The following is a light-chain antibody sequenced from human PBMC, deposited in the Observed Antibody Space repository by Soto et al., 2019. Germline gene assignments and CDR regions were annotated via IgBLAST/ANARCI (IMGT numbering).Light chain of an antibody. CDR1: ISDVGGYNY. CDR3: RSYRSGGTFV. J-gene: IGLJ1*01. Sequence: QSPLIQPVSVSGSPGQSTAISCSGTISDVGGYNYVSWHQQHPGKAPEVLISVVGNRPSGVSNRFSGSKSGNTAPLTISGLQAEDEADYSCRSYRSGGTFVFGSGTKVTVL. CDR2: VVG. V-gene: IGLV2-14*01.